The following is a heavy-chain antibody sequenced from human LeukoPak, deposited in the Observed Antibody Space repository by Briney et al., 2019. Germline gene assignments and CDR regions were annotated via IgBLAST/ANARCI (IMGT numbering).Heavy chain of an antibody. CDR1: GGTFSSYA. D-gene: IGHD2-2*01. J-gene: IGHJ4*02. V-gene: IGHV1-69*13. CDR2: IIPIFGTA. CDR3: ARVVPAATAFDY. Sequence: SVKVSCKASGGTFSSYAISWVRQAPGQGLEWMGGIIPIFGTANYAQKFQGRVTITADESTSTAYMELSGLRSEDTAVYYCARVVPAATAFDYWGQGTLVTVSS.